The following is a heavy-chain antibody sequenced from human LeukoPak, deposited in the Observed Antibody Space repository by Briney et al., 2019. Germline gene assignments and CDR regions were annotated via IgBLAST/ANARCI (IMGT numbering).Heavy chain of an antibody. J-gene: IGHJ4*02. V-gene: IGHV3-30*18. D-gene: IGHD6-13*01. CDR1: GFTFSSYG. CDR2: ISYDGSNK. CDR3: AKSIAADDFDY. Sequence: PGRSLRLSCAASGFTFSSYGMHWVRQAPGKGLEWVAVISYDGSNKNYADSVKGRFTISRDNSKNTLYLQMNSLRAEDTAVYYCAKSIAADDFDYWGQGTLVTVSS.